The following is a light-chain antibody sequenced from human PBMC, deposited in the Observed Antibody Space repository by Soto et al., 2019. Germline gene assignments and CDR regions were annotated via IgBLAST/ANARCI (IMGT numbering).Light chain of an antibody. V-gene: IGLV2-14*03. Sequence: QSALTQPASVSGSPGQSITISCTGTSSDVGGYNYVSWYQHHPGKAPKLMFYDVRIRPSGVSNRFAGSKSGNTASLTISGLQAEDEADYYCSSYATSSGVVFGGGTKVTVL. CDR2: DVR. CDR3: SSYATSSGVV. J-gene: IGLJ2*01. CDR1: SSDVGGYNY.